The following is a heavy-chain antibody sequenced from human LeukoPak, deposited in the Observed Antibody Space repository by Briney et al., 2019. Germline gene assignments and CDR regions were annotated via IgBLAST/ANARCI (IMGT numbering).Heavy chain of an antibody. CDR2: ISSGSGTI. Sequence: GGSLRLSCAASGFTVSSSFIYWVRRAPGKGLEWVSYISSGSGTIYYADSVKGRFTISRDNAKNSLYLQMDSLRDGDTAVYYCARDNLSPYWYFDLWGRGTLVTVSS. V-gene: IGHV3-48*02. CDR1: GFTVSSSF. D-gene: IGHD1-14*01. J-gene: IGHJ2*01. CDR3: ARDNLSPYWYFDL.